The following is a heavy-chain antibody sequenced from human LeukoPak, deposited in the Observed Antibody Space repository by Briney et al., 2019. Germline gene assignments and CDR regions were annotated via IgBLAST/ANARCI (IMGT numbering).Heavy chain of an antibody. Sequence: GGSLRLSCAASGFIFSNYGMHWVRQAPGKGLEWVAFIRDDGSNKFYADSVKGRFTISRDNSKNTLFLQMNRLRAEDTAVCYCATMQWLEGVDWFDPWGQGTLVTVSS. CDR1: GFIFSNYG. D-gene: IGHD6-19*01. CDR3: ATMQWLEGVDWFDP. V-gene: IGHV3-30*02. J-gene: IGHJ5*02. CDR2: IRDDGSNK.